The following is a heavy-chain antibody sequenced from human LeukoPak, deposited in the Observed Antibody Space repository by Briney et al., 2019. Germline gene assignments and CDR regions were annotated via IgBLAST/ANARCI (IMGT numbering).Heavy chain of an antibody. D-gene: IGHD4-17*01. CDR2: IYPGDSDT. J-gene: IGHJ4*02. CDR3: ARLPIAYGDYQTNYFDY. CDR1: GYSFTRYW. Sequence: VESLKISCKGSGYSFTRYWIGSVRQMPGKGLEWMGIIYPGDSDTRYSPSFQGQVTISADKSISTAYLQWSSLKASDTAMYYCARLPIAYGDYQTNYFDYWGQGTLVTVSS. V-gene: IGHV5-51*01.